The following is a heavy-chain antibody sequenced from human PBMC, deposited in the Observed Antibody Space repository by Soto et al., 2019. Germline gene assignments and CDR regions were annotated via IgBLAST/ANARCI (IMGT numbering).Heavy chain of an antibody. CDR1: GYSFTSYW. Sequence: GESLKISCKGSGYSFTSYWIGWVRQMPGKGLEWMGIIYPGDSDTRYSPSFQGQVTISADKSISTAYLRWSSLKASDTSMYYCARHNIGSGWYGGASTGPLKVYYYGMDVWGQGTTVTVSS. CDR2: IYPGDSDT. CDR3: ARHNIGSGWYGGASTGPLKVYYYGMDV. D-gene: IGHD6-19*01. V-gene: IGHV5-51*01. J-gene: IGHJ6*02.